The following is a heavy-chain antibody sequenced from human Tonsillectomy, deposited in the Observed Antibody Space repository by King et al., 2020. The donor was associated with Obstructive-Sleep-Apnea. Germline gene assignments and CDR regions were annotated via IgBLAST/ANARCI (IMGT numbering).Heavy chain of an antibody. D-gene: IGHD2-2*01. CDR2: IRYDGSNE. V-gene: IGHV3-33*01. J-gene: IGHJ4*02. CDR1: GFTFSSYV. Sequence: VQLVESGGGVVQPGRSLRLSCAASGFTFSSYVMHWVRQAPGKGLEWVAVIRYDGSNEDYADSVKGRFTISRDNSKNRLYLQMNSLGAEDTAVYYCARGLGDWGSSASAPPYWGQGTLVTVSS. CDR3: ARGLGDWGSSASAPPY.